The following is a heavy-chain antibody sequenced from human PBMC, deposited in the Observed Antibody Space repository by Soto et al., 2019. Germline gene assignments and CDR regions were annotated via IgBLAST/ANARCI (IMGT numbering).Heavy chain of an antibody. CDR1: GGSISSSSYY. Sequence: PSETLSLTCTVSGGSISSSSYYWGWIRQPPGKGLEWIGSIYYSGSTYYNPSLKSRVTISVDASKNQFSLKLSSVTAADTAVYYCARHGAPYDSSGYYYLNYYYYGMDVWGQGTTVTVSS. CDR3: ARHGAPYDSSGYYYLNYYYYGMDV. D-gene: IGHD3-22*01. CDR2: IYYSGST. V-gene: IGHV4-39*01. J-gene: IGHJ6*02.